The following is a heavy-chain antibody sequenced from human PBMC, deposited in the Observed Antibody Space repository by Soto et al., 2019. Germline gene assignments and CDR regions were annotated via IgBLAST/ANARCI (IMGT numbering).Heavy chain of an antibody. J-gene: IGHJ5*02. Sequence: SETLSLTCTVSGGSIMSYYWTWIRQPPGKGLEWIGYIYNSGSPNYNPSLRSRVTMSLLTSKNQFSLKLTSVTAADTAVYYCARDIRAAAYNWFDPWGQGILVTVSS. CDR1: GGSIMSYY. V-gene: IGHV4-59*01. D-gene: IGHD6-13*01. CDR3: ARDIRAAAYNWFDP. CDR2: IYNSGSP.